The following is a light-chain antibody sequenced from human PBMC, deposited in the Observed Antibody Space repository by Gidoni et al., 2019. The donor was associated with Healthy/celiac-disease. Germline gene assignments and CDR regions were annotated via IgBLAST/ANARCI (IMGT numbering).Light chain of an antibody. Sequence: DHKITHSPSSLSASVGDRVTITCRASQSISSYLNWYQQKPGKAPKLLIYAASSLQSGVPSRFSGSGSGTDFTLTISSLQPEDFATYYCQQSYSTPYTFGQGTKLEIK. J-gene: IGKJ2*01. CDR2: AAS. CDR1: QSISSY. CDR3: QQSYSTPYT. V-gene: IGKV1-39*01.